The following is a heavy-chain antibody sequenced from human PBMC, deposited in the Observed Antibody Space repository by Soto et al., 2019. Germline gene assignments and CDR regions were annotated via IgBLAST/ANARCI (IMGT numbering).Heavy chain of an antibody. J-gene: IGHJ4*02. Sequence: EVQLVETGGGLIQPGGSLRLSCAASGFTVSINYMSWVRQAPGKGLEWVSVIYSGGTTYYADSVKGRFTISGDNSKNTLYLQMNSLRAEDTAVYYCAREGFIGRGYSFGFDYWGQGTLLTVSS. CDR2: IYSGGTT. CDR3: AREGFIGRGYSFGFDY. D-gene: IGHD5-18*01. V-gene: IGHV3-53*02. CDR1: GFTVSINY.